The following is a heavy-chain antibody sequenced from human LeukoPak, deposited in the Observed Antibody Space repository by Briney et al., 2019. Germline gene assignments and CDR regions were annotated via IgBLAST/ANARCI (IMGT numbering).Heavy chain of an antibody. Sequence: GGSLRLSCAASGFTFSSYWVHWVRQAPGKGLEGVAVIWYDGSNKYYEDSVKGRFTVSRDNSKNTLYLQMNSLRAEDTAVYYCARDRGSWRYFDYWGQGTLVTVSS. D-gene: IGHD6-13*01. V-gene: IGHV3-33*08. CDR3: ARDRGSWRYFDY. J-gene: IGHJ4*02. CDR2: IWYDGSNK. CDR1: GFTFSSYW.